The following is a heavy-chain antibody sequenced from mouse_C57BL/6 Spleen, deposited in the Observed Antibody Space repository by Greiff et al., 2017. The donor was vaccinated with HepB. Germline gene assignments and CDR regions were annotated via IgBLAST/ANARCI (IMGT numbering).Heavy chain of an antibody. J-gene: IGHJ2*01. CDR1: GYTFTSYW. V-gene: IGHV1-69*01. CDR2: IDPSDSYT. Sequence: QVQLQQPGAELVMPGASVKLSCKASGYTFTSYWMHWVKQRPGQGLEWIGEIDPSDSYTNYNQKFKGKSTLTVDKSSSTAYMQLSSLTSEDSAVYYCARYGFLFDYWGQGTTLTVSS. D-gene: IGHD2-2*01. CDR3: ARYGFLFDY.